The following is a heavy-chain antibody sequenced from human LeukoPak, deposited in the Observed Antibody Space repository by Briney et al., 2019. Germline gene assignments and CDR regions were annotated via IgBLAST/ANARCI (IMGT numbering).Heavy chain of an antibody. CDR1: GGSFSGYY. CDR3: ARARETVPIDY. D-gene: IGHD4-11*01. J-gene: IGHJ4*02. V-gene: IGHV4-34*01. CDR2: INYSGST. Sequence: SETLSLTCAVYGGSFSGYYWTWIRQPPGKGLEWIGEINYSGSTNHNPSLKSRVTVSVDTSKNQFSLKLTSVTAADTAVYYCARARETVPIDYWSQGTLVTVSS.